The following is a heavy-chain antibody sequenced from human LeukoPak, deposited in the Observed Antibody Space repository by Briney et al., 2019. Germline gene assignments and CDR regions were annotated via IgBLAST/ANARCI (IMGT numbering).Heavy chain of an antibody. D-gene: IGHD2-8*01. V-gene: IGHV1-69*05. CDR1: GGTFSNYA. CDR3: ARESVADGPFDH. Sequence: VASVKVSCKASGGTFSNYAISWVRQAPGQGLQWMGRFIPIFGSGKYAHNCQGRVTISTDDAGTGAYMELTGLTSGDTAIYYCARESVADGPFDHWGQGTLITVAS. CDR2: FIPIFGSG. J-gene: IGHJ4*02.